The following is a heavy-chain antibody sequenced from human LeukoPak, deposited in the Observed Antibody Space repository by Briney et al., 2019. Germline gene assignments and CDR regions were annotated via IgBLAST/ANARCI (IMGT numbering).Heavy chain of an antibody. Sequence: SETLSLTCAVYGGSFSGYYWSWIRQPPGKGLEWIGEINHSGSTNYNPSLKSRVTISVDTSKNQFSLKLSSVTAADTAVYYCARQVVVVAATYSWFDPWGQGTLVTVSS. V-gene: IGHV4-34*01. CDR3: ARQVVVVAATYSWFDP. D-gene: IGHD2-15*01. CDR2: INHSGST. CDR1: GGSFSGYY. J-gene: IGHJ5*02.